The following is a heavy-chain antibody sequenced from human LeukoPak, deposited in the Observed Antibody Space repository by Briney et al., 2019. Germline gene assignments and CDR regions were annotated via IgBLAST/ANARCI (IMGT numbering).Heavy chain of an antibody. CDR1: GGSISSGGYY. Sequence: SETLSLTCTVSGGSISSGGYYWSWIRQHPGKGLEWIGYIYYSGSTYYNPSLKSRVTISVDTSKNQFSLKLSSVTAADTAVYYCARAMYYYDSSGYEVGYWGQGTLVTVSS. CDR2: IYYSGST. V-gene: IGHV4-31*03. CDR3: ARAMYYYDSSGYEVGY. D-gene: IGHD3-22*01. J-gene: IGHJ4*02.